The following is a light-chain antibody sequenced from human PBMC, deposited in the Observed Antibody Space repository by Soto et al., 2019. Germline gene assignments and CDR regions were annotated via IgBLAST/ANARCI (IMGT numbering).Light chain of an antibody. V-gene: IGLV3-21*02. Sequence: SYELTQPPSVSVAPGQTPRITCGGNNIGSKSVHWYQQKPGQAPVLVVYDDSDRPSGIPERFSGSNSGNTATLTISRVDAGDEADYYCQVWDSSSDHPLYVFGNGTKVTVL. CDR3: QVWDSSSDHPLYV. CDR1: NIGSKS. J-gene: IGLJ1*01. CDR2: DDS.